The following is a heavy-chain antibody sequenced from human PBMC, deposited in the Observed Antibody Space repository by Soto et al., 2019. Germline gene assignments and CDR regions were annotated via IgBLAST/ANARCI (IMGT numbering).Heavy chain of an antibody. CDR2: TYYRSKWYN. CDR3: ARDRRYSSGWYPDYHGMDV. D-gene: IGHD6-19*01. V-gene: IGHV6-1*01. CDR1: GDSVSSNSAA. J-gene: IGHJ6*02. Sequence: SQTLSLTCAISGDSVSSNSAAWNWIRQSPSRGLEWLGRTYYRSKWYNDYAVSVKSRITINPDTSKNQFSLQLNSVTPEDTAVYYCARDRRYSSGWYPDYHGMDVWGQGTTVTVSS.